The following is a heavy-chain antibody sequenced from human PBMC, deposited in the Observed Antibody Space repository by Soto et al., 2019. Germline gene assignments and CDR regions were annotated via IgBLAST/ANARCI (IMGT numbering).Heavy chain of an antibody. J-gene: IGHJ4*02. D-gene: IGHD2-15*01. CDR1: GFTFSDYY. CDR2: ISSSSSYT. Sequence: GGSLRLSCAASGFTFSDYYMSWIRQAPGKGLEWVPYISSSSSYTNYADSVKGRFTISRDNAKNSLYLQMNSLRAEDTAVYYCARDYSGHIDYWGQGTLVTVSS. V-gene: IGHV3-11*06. CDR3: ARDYSGHIDY.